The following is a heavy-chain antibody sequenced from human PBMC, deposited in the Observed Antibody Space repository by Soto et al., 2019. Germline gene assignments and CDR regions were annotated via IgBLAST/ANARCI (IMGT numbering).Heavy chain of an antibody. J-gene: IGHJ4*02. CDR3: ARSPRSSPNFDY. CDR2: IYPGDYET. V-gene: IGHV5-51*01. D-gene: IGHD6-13*01. Sequence: GESLKISCQCSGYTFSNFWIAWVRQLPGKGLEWMGIIYPGDYETRYSPSFHGKVTISADRSIGTAYLQWSSLEASDSAFYFCARSPRSSPNFDYWGQGALVTVSS. CDR1: GYTFSNFW.